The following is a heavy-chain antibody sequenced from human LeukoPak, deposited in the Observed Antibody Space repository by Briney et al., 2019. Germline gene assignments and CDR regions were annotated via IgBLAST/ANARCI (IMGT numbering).Heavy chain of an antibody. J-gene: IGHJ4*02. V-gene: IGHV3-30-3*01. CDR3: ARDPTWIQLWGGDY. CDR2: ISYDGSNK. CDR1: GFTFSSYA. Sequence: GGSLRLSCAASGFTFSSYAMHWVRQAPGKGLEWVAVISYDGSNKYYAGSVKGRFTISRDNSKNTLYLQMNSLRAEDTAVYYCARDPTWIQLWGGDYWGQGTLVTVSS. D-gene: IGHD5-18*01.